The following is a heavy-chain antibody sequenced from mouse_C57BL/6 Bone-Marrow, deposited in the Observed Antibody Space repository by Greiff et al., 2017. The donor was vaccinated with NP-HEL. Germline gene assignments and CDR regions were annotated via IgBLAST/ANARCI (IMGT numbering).Heavy chain of an antibody. Sequence: VQLQQSGAELVRPGASVKLSCTASGFNIKDDYMHWVKQRPEQGLEWIGWIDPENGDTEYASKFQGKATITADTSSNTAYLQLSSLTSEDTAVYFCTTPITTVPWDFDGWGTGTTVTVSS. CDR2: IDPENGDT. D-gene: IGHD1-1*01. V-gene: IGHV14-4*01. CDR1: GFNIKDDY. J-gene: IGHJ1*03. CDR3: TTPITTVPWDFDG.